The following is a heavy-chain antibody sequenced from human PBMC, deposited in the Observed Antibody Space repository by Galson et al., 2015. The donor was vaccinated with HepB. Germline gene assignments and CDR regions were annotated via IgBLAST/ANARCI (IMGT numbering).Heavy chain of an antibody. CDR2: IIPIVGIA. CDR3: ARVRGAAAGREYYYYYGMDV. CDR1: GGTFSSYG. V-gene: IGHV1-69*04. Sequence: QSGAEVTKPGESLRISCKASGGTFSSYGISWVRQAPGQGLEWMGRIIPIVGIANYAQKFQGRVTITADKSTSTAYMELSSLRSEDTAVYYCARVRGAAAGREYYYYYGMDVWGQGTTVTVSS. J-gene: IGHJ6*02. D-gene: IGHD6-13*01.